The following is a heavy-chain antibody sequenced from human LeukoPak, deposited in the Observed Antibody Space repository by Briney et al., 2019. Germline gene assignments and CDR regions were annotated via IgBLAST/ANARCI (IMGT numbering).Heavy chain of an antibody. J-gene: IGHJ4*02. CDR1: GGSISSYY. V-gene: IGHV4-4*09. CDR2: IYTSGST. D-gene: IGHD6-13*01. Sequence: SETLSLTCTVSGGSISSYYWSWIRQPPGKGLEWIGYIYTSGSTNYNPSLKSRVTISVDTSKNQFSLKLSSVTAADTAVYYCARHVGAGYDYWGQGTLVTVPS. CDR3: ARHVGAGYDY.